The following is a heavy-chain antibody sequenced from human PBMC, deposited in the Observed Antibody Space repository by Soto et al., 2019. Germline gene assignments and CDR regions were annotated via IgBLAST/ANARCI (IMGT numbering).Heavy chain of an antibody. J-gene: IGHJ5*02. CDR2: NSAYNGNT. D-gene: IGHD2-2*01. CDR1: GYTFTRYG. Sequence: GASVKVSCKASGYTFTRYGIGWVRQATGQGLEWMGWNSAYNGNTNYAQKLQGRVTMTTDTSTSTAYMELRSLRSDDTAVYYCARGAPIVVVPAANWGWFDPWGQGTLVTVSS. CDR3: ARGAPIVVVPAANWGWFDP. V-gene: IGHV1-18*04.